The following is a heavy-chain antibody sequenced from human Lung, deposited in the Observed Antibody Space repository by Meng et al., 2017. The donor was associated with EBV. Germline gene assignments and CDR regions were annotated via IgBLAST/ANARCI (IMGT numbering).Heavy chain of an antibody. CDR1: GFSLSTSEVG. Sequence: QLTLHASGPQPVTPTQTLPLTSTFSGFSLSTSEVGVGWIRQPPGKALERLAVIYWDDDKRYSPSLKSRLTITKDTSKNQVVLTLTNIDPVDTATYYCAHRHRLRDFDYWGQGTLVTVSS. CDR2: IYWDDDK. J-gene: IGHJ4*02. CDR3: AHRHRLRDFDY. D-gene: IGHD4-17*01. V-gene: IGHV2-5*02.